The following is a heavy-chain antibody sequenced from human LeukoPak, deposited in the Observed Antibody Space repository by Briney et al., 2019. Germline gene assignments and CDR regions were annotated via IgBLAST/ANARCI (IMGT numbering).Heavy chain of an antibody. Sequence: GGSLRLSCAASEFTFSTYGMHWVRQAPGKGLEWVAFIRYDGSNKYYADSVKGRFTISRDNSKNTLYLQMNSLRAEDTAVYYCAKDTAMVVYYFDYWGQGTLVTVSS. CDR1: EFTFSTYG. V-gene: IGHV3-30*02. D-gene: IGHD5-18*01. CDR2: IRYDGSNK. CDR3: AKDTAMVVYYFDY. J-gene: IGHJ4*02.